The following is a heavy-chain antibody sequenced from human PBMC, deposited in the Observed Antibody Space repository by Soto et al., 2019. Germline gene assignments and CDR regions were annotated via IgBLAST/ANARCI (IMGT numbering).Heavy chain of an antibody. D-gene: IGHD1-20*01. V-gene: IGHV3-15*02. CDR1: GFIFSNAW. Sequence: VQVVESGGALVRPGGSLRLSCAASGFIFSNAWMSWVRQAPGKGLEWVGRIKSKINGGTTDYAAPVRGRFTISRDDSKDTLFLQMNSLKTEDTAVYYCTTDDPINRYWGQGTLVTVSS. CDR3: TTDDPINRY. J-gene: IGHJ4*02. CDR2: IKSKINGGTT.